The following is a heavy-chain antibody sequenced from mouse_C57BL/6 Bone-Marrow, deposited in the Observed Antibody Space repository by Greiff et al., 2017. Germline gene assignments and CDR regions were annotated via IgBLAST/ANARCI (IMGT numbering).Heavy chain of an antibody. D-gene: IGHD2-13*01. Sequence: QVQLQQSGAELAKPGASVKLSCKASGYTFTSYWMHWVKQRPGQGLAWIGYIIPSSGYTKYNQKFKDKATLTAEKSSSTAYMQLSSLTYEDSAVYYCASHCDCYAMDYWGQGTTVTVSS. CDR2: IIPSSGYT. CDR1: GYTFTSYW. V-gene: IGHV1-7*01. CDR3: ASHCDCYAMDY. J-gene: IGHJ4*01.